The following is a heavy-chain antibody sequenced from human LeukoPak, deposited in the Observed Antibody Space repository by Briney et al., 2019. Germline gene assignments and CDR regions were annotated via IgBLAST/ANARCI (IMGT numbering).Heavy chain of an antibody. Sequence: SVKVSCKASGGTFSNYAFSWVRQAPGQGLEWMGGLIPIFNTPVYAQKFQGRVTINADASTSTAYMELSSLTSDDTALYYCARWAGTGPPQFYGPLDYWGQGTLVTVSS. CDR1: GGTFSNYA. CDR2: LIPIFNTP. J-gene: IGHJ4*02. CDR3: ARWAGTGPPQFYGPLDY. V-gene: IGHV1-69*01. D-gene: IGHD1-1*01.